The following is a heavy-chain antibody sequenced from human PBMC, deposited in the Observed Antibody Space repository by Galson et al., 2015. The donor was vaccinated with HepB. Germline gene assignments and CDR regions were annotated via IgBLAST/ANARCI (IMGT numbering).Heavy chain of an antibody. CDR1: GDSISTYL. CDR3: ARATALDYYYDSSGYYFDY. V-gene: IGHV4-59*01. CDR2: MYNSGVT. J-gene: IGHJ4*02. D-gene: IGHD3-22*01. Sequence: ETLSLTCTVSGDSISTYLWSWIRQPPGKGLESIGYMYNSGVTYYNPSPKSRATLSVDTSKNQFSLKLSSVTAADTAVYYCARATALDYYYDSSGYYFDYWGQGTLVTVSS.